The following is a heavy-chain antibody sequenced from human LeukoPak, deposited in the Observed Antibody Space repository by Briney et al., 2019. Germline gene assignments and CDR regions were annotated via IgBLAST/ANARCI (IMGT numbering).Heavy chain of an antibody. CDR3: AKDHNYDILTGYYQSGFDY. CDR1: GYTFTSDD. D-gene: IGHD3-9*01. CDR2: INPNSANT. Sequence: ASVKVSCKASGYTFTSDDVNWVRQATGQGLEWMGWINPNSANTGYAQKFQGRVTITRDNSISTAYMELTSLRSEDTAVYYCAKDHNYDILTGYYQSGFDYWGQGTLVTVSS. J-gene: IGHJ4*02. V-gene: IGHV1-8*03.